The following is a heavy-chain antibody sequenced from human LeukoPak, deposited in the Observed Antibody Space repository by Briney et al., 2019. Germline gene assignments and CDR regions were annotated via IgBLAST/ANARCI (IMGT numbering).Heavy chain of an antibody. CDR2: IKQDANEK. Sequence: GGSLRLSCAASGFTFTRHWMSWVRQAPGKGLEWVANIKQDANEKNYVDSVKGRFTISRDNAKNSLYLQMNSLRAEDTAVYYCAKTRPLDSSSWSHGDYWGQGTLVTVSS. D-gene: IGHD6-13*01. J-gene: IGHJ4*02. CDR1: GFTFTRHW. CDR3: AKTRPLDSSSWSHGDY. V-gene: IGHV3-7*03.